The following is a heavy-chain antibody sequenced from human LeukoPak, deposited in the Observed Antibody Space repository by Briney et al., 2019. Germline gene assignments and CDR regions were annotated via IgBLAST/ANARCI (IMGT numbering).Heavy chain of an antibody. CDR1: GGTFSSYA. CDR2: IIPIFGTA. J-gene: IGHJ6*03. D-gene: IGHD3-16*01. CDR3: AREAIGGPRFSYYMDV. V-gene: IGHV1-69*13. Sequence: SVKVSCKASGGTFSSYAISWVRQAPGQGLEWMGGIIPIFGTANYAQKFQGRVTITADEATSTAYMELSSLRSEDTAVYYCAREAIGGPRFSYYMDVWGKGTTVTVSS.